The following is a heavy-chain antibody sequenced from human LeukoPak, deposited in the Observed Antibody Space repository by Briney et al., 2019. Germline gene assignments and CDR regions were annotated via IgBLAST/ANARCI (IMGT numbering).Heavy chain of an antibody. D-gene: IGHD2-15*01. CDR2: INHSGST. V-gene: IGHV4-34*01. CDR3: AGYCSGGSCPVDY. Sequence: SETLSLTCAVYGGSFSGYYWGWIRQPPGKGLEWIGEINHSGSTNYNPSLKSRVTISVDTSKNQFSLELSSVTAADTAVYYCAGYCSGGSCPVDYWGQGTLVTVSS. J-gene: IGHJ4*02. CDR1: GGSFSGYY.